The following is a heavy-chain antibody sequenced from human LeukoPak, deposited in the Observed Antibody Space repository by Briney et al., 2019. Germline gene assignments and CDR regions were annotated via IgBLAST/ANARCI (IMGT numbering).Heavy chain of an antibody. CDR3: ARGSGSSGWSRRYYFDY. CDR2: ISSSSSTI. V-gene: IGHV3-48*04. D-gene: IGHD6-19*01. J-gene: IGHJ4*02. CDR1: GFTFSSYS. Sequence: GGSLRLSCAASGFTFSSYSMNWVRQAPGKGLEWVSYISSSSSTIYYADSVKGRFTISRDNAKNSLYLQMNSLRAEDTAVYYCARGSGSSGWSRRYYFDYWGQGTLVTVSS.